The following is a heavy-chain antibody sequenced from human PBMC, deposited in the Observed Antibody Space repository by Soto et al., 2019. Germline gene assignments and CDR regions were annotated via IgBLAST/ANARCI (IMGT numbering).Heavy chain of an antibody. J-gene: IGHJ4*02. CDR3: ARGWFGEFVSYFDY. D-gene: IGHD3-10*01. CDR1: GYTFTSYP. Sequence: ASVKVSCKASGYTFTSYPMHWVRQAGQRLEWMGWINAGTGDTKYSQKFQGRVTITRDTSASTDFMELSSLRSDDTAVYYCARGWFGEFVSYFDYWGQGTLVTVSS. CDR2: INAGTGDT. V-gene: IGHV1-3*01.